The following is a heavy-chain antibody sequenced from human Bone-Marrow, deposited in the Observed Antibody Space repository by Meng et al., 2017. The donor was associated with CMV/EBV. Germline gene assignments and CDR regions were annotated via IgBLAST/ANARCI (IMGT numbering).Heavy chain of an antibody. J-gene: IGHJ5*02. D-gene: IGHD2-2*01. Sequence: SETLSLTCAVYGGSFSGYYWSWIRQPPGKGLEWIGETSHGGSTNYNPSLKSRVTISVDTSKNQFSLKLSSVTAADTAVYYCARADPPGYCSSTSCHFRDGGFDPWGQGTLVTVSS. CDR2: TSHGGST. CDR1: GGSFSGYY. CDR3: ARADPPGYCSSTSCHFRDGGFDP. V-gene: IGHV4-34*01.